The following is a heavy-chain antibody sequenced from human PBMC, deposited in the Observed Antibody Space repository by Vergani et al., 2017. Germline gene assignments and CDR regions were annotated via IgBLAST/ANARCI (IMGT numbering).Heavy chain of an antibody. CDR3: ATPKKVTTGGMEV. D-gene: IGHD4-17*01. V-gene: IGHV1-69-2*01. J-gene: IGHJ6*02. CDR1: GYTFTDHY. Sequence: EVQLVQSGAEVKKPGATMKISCKGSGYTFTDHYMHWVQQAPGKGLEWMGLVDPEDGETIYAETFKGRVTIAADTSTDTAHLELSSLRSEDTAVYYCATPKKVTTGGMEVWGQGTTVIVSS. CDR2: VDPEDGET.